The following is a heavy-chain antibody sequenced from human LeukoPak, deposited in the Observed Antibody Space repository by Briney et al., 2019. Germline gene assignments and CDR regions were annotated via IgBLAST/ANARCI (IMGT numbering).Heavy chain of an antibody. CDR2: ISYDGSNK. CDR3: AKENQWLDYFDY. D-gene: IGHD6-19*01. V-gene: IGHV3-30*18. J-gene: IGHJ4*02. CDR1: GFTFSTYG. Sequence: GGSLRLSCAASGFTFSTYGMHWVSQAPGKGLEWVAVISYDGSNKYYADSVKGRFTISRDNSKNTLYLQMDSLRAEDTAVYYCAKENQWLDYFDYWGQETLVTVSS.